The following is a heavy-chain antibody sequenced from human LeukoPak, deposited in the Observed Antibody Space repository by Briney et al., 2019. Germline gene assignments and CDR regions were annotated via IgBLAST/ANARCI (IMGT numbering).Heavy chain of an antibody. D-gene: IGHD2-15*01. V-gene: IGHV4-34*01. J-gene: IGHJ4*02. CDR1: GGSFRGYY. CDR3: ARGRRGCSGGSCYSVKYNNGIIDY. CDR2: INHSGSP. Sequence: SDTLSLPCAVYGGSFRGYYWRWIRHPPGKGLEWIGEINHSGSPNYNPSLKSRVTISVDTSKNQFSPKLSPVTAADTAVYYCARGRRGCSGGSCYSVKYNNGIIDYWGQGTLVTVSS.